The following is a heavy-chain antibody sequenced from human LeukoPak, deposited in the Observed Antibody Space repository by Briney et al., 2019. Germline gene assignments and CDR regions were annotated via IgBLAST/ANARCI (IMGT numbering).Heavy chain of an antibody. CDR1: GFTFRSYA. CDR3: AKSFGPVIAAAGTGAD. V-gene: IGHV3-23*01. CDR2: ISGSGSST. D-gene: IGHD6-13*01. J-gene: IGHJ4*02. Sequence: GGSLRLSCAASGFTFRSYAMSWVRQAPGKGLEWVSVISGSGSSTDYADSVKGRFTISRDNSKNTLYLQMSSLRAEDTGVYYCAKSFGPVIAAAGTGADWGQGTLVTVSS.